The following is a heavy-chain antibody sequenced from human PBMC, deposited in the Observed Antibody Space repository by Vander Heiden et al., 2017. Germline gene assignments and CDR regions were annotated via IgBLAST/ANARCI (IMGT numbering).Heavy chain of an antibody. J-gene: IGHJ5*02. Sequence: QVQVVASGGGVVQPGRSLRLSCAASGFPFRGYSMHWVRQAPGKGLEWVALISYDGSNKNYADSVKGRFTISRDNSKNTLYLQMNSLRVEDTAVYYCARGRRLAGKGDWFDPWGQGTLVTVSS. CDR3: ARGRRLAGKGDWFDP. CDR1: GFPFRGYS. D-gene: IGHD6-19*01. CDR2: ISYDGSNK. V-gene: IGHV3-30-3*01.